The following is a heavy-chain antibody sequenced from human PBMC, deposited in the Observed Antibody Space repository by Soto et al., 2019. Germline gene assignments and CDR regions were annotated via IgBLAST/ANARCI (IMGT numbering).Heavy chain of an antibody. CDR1: GYTFTSFD. CDR2: MNPNSGNT. Sequence: QVQLVQSGAEVKKPGASVKVSCKASGYTFTSFDINWVRQATGQGLEWVGWMNPNSGNTGYAQKFQGRVTMTRNTSISTDYMELSSLRSEDTAVYHCARGPIYGSGSYLSDPWGQGTLVTVSS. CDR3: ARGPIYGSGSYLSDP. D-gene: IGHD3-10*01. V-gene: IGHV1-8*01. J-gene: IGHJ5*02.